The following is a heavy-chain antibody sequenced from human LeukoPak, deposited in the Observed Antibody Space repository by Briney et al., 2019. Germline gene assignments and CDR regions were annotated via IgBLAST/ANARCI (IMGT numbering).Heavy chain of an antibody. CDR2: IKQDGSEK. Sequence: GGSLRLSCAASGFTFSSYWMSWVRQAPGKGLEWVGNIKQDGSEKYYVDSVKGRFTISRDNAKNSLYLQMNSLRAEDTAVYYCARDDYRGVTNFDPWGQGTLVTVSS. J-gene: IGHJ5*02. V-gene: IGHV3-7*01. D-gene: IGHD3-10*01. CDR1: GFTFSSYW. CDR3: ARDDYRGVTNFDP.